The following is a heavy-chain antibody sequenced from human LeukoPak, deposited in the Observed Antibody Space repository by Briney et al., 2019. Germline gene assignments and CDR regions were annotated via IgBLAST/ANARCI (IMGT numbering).Heavy chain of an antibody. D-gene: IGHD6-13*01. CDR2: ISAYNGNT. J-gene: IGHJ6*03. CDR3: ARGAGLRIAAAGYYYYMDV. V-gene: IGHV1-18*01. Sequence: ASVKVSCKASGYTFTSYGISWVRQAPGQGLEWMGWISAYNGNTNYAQKLQGRVTMTTDTSTSTAYMDLRRLRSDDTAVYYCARGAGLRIAAAGYYYYMDVWGKGTTVTVSS. CDR1: GYTFTSYG.